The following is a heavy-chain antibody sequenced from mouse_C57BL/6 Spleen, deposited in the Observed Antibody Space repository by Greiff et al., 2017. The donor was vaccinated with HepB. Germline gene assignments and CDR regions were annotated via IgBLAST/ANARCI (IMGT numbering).Heavy chain of an antibody. CDR1: GYTFTSYW. D-gene: IGHD1-1*01. V-gene: IGHV1-64*01. CDR3: ARGGYYGSSNYFDY. CDR2: IHPNSGST. J-gene: IGHJ2*01. Sequence: QVQLQQPGAELVKPGASVKLSCKASGYTFTSYWMHWVKQRPGQGLEWIGMIHPNSGSTNYNEKFKSKATLTVDKSSSTAYMQRSSLTSEDSAVYYCARGGYYGSSNYFDYWGQGTTLTVSS.